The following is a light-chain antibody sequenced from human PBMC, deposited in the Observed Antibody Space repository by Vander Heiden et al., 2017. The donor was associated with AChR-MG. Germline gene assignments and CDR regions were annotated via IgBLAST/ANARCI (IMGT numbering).Light chain of an antibody. J-gene: IGKJ5*01. Sequence: DIQMTQSPSSLSASVGDRVTITCRARQSISSYLNWYQQKPGKAPKLLIYAASSVQSGVPSRFSGSGSGTDFTLTISSLQPEDFATYYCQQSDSTPTITFGQGTRLEIK. CDR1: QSISSY. CDR3: QQSDSTPTIT. V-gene: IGKV1-39*01. CDR2: AAS.